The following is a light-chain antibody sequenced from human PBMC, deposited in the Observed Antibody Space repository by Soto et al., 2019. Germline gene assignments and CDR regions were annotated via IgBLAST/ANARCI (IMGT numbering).Light chain of an antibody. J-gene: IGKJ5*01. CDR2: DAS. CDR1: QSVSSY. V-gene: IGKV3-11*01. Sequence: ENGLTQSPATPALSPGERATLSWRASQSVSSYLAWYQQKPGQAPRLLIYDASNRATGIPARFSGSGSGTDFTLTISSLEPEDFAVYYCQQRSNWPPVITFGQGTRLEIK. CDR3: QQRSNWPPVIT.